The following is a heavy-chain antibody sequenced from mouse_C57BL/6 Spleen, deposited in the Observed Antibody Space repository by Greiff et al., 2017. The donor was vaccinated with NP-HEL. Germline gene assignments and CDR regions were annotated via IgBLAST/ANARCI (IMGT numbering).Heavy chain of an antibody. CDR2: FHPYNDDT. CDR3: ARGPFYGSSWDYFDY. Sequence: QVQLQQSGAELVKPGASVKMSCKASGYTFTTYPIEWMKQNHGKSLEWIGNFHPYNDDTKYNEKFKGKATLTVEKSSSTVYLELSRLTSVDSAVYYCARGPFYGSSWDYFDYWGQGTTLTVSS. CDR1: GYTFTTYP. J-gene: IGHJ2*01. D-gene: IGHD1-1*01. V-gene: IGHV1-47*01.